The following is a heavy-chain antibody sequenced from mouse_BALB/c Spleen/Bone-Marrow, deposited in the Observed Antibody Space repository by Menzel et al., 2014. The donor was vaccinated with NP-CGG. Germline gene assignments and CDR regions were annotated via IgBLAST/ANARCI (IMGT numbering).Heavy chain of an antibody. CDR3: ASYRLRTYFDY. CDR2: IDPANGST. D-gene: IGHD2-14*01. J-gene: IGHJ2*01. Sequence: VQLQQSGAELVKPGASVRLSCTASGFNIKDTYIHWVKQRPEQGLEWIGRIDPANGSTKYDPKFQGKATITADTSSNTAYLQLSSLTSEDTAVYYCASYRLRTYFDYWGQGTTLTVSS. V-gene: IGHV14-3*02. CDR1: GFNIKDTY.